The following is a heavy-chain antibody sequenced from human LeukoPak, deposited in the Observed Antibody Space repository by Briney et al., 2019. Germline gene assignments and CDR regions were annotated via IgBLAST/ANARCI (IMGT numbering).Heavy chain of an antibody. Sequence: SETLSLTCTVSGGSISSYYWSWIRQPPGKGLEWIGYIYYSGSTNYNPSLKSRVTISVDTSKNQFSLKLSSVTAADTAVYYCARELLWDWFDPWGQGTLVTVSS. J-gene: IGHJ5*02. D-gene: IGHD3-10*01. CDR3: ARELLWDWFDP. CDR1: GGSISSYY. V-gene: IGHV4-59*01. CDR2: IYYSGST.